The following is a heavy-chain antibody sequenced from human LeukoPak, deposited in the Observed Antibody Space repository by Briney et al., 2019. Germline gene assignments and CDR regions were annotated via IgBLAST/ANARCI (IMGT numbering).Heavy chain of an antibody. Sequence: GGSLRLSCAASGFTFSSYTMHWVRQAPGKGLEWISYISRSSDTIYYADSVKGRFTISRDNAKNSLYLQMNSLRAEDTAVYYCAREPPNPDFWGDYCYFDWWGQGTLVTVSS. CDR2: ISRSSDTI. D-gene: IGHD3-3*01. CDR1: GFTFSSYT. CDR3: AREPPNPDFWGDYCYFDW. J-gene: IGHJ4*02. V-gene: IGHV3-48*01.